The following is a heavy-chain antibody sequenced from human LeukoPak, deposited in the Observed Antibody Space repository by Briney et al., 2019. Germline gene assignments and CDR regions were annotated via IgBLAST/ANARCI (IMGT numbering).Heavy chain of an antibody. CDR2: IYPVDSDT. V-gene: IGHV5-51*01. D-gene: IGHD6-13*01. Sequence: GESLKISCNGSGYRFTNYWIGWVRQMPGHGVEWMGIIYPVDSDTRYSPSFQGQVTISADKSISTAYLQWSSLKASDTAMYYCAINARVIAAAGYDAFDIWGQGTMVTVSS. CDR3: AINARVIAAAGYDAFDI. CDR1: GYRFTNYW. J-gene: IGHJ3*02.